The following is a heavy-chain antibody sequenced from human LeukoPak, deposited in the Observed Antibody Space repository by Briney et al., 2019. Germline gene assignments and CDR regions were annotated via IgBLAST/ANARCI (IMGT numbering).Heavy chain of an antibody. CDR3: ARDARDRRRAAQRDYYYGMDV. D-gene: IGHD6-6*01. J-gene: IGHJ6*02. CDR1: GGSISSSSYY. CDR2: IYYSGST. Sequence: SETLSLTCTVSGGSISSSSYYWGWIRQPPGKGLEWIGSIYYSGSTYYNPSLKSRVTISVDTSKNQFSLKLSSVTAADTAVYYCARDARDRRRAAQRDYYYGMDVWGQGTTVTVSS. V-gene: IGHV4-39*07.